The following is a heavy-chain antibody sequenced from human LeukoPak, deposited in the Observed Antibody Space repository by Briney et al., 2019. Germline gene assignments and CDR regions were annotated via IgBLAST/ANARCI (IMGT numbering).Heavy chain of an antibody. V-gene: IGHV3-23*01. D-gene: IGHD4-17*01. CDR2: ISGSGSST. CDR1: VFSFSSYA. J-gene: IGHJ4*02. CDR3: AKGTV. Sequence: GGSLRLSCAASVFSFSSYAMSCVRQAPGKGLEWILAISGSGSSTYYADSVKGRFTISRDNSKNTLFLQMNSLRAEDTAVYYCAKGTVWGQGTLVTVSS.